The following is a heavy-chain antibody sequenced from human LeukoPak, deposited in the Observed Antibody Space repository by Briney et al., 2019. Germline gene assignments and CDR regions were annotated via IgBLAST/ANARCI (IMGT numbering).Heavy chain of an antibody. D-gene: IGHD1-26*01. CDR2: IYSGGST. CDR1: GFTFSTYS. V-gene: IGHV3-66*01. CDR3: ARGYRDY. J-gene: IGHJ4*02. Sequence: GGSLRLSCAASGFTFSTYSMNWVRQAPGKGLEWVSVIYSGGSTYYADSVKGRFTISRDNSKNTLYLQMNSLRAEDTAVYYCARGYRDYWGQGTLVTVSS.